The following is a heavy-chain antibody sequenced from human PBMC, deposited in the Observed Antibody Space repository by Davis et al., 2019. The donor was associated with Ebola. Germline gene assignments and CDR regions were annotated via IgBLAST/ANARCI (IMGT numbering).Heavy chain of an antibody. J-gene: IGHJ4*02. CDR3: ARDGLWGSGYGA. V-gene: IGHV4-31*03. D-gene: IGHD3-22*01. Sequence: PSETLSLTCTVSGGSISSGGYYWSWIRQHPGKGLEWIGYIYYSGSTYYNPSLKSRVTISVDTSKNQFSLKLSSVTAADTAVYYCARDGLWGSGYGAWGQGTLVTVSS. CDR1: GGSISSGGYY. CDR2: IYYSGST.